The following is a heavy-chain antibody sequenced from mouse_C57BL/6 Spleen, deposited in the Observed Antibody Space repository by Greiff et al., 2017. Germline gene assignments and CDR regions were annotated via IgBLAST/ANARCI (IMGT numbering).Heavy chain of an antibody. V-gene: IGHV1-55*01. CDR1: GYTFTSYW. CDR2: IYPGSGST. CDR3: ARDYYGSSYYFDY. J-gene: IGHJ2*01. Sequence: QVQLQQSGAELVKPGASVKMSCKASGYTFTSYWITWVKQRPGQGLEWIGDIYPGSGSTNYNEKFKSKATLTVDTSASTAYMQLSSLTSEDSAVYYCARDYYGSSYYFDYWGQGTTLTVSS. D-gene: IGHD1-1*01.